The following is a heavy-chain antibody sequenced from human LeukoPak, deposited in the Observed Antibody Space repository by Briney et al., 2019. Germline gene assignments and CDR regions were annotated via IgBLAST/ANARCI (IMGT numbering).Heavy chain of an antibody. V-gene: IGHV3-64D*06. CDR3: VKDRAVDY. J-gene: IGHJ4*02. CDR1: GFSFSSYA. D-gene: IGHD3-10*01. CDR2: ISSNGGPT. Sequence: GGSLRLSCSASGFSFSSYAMHWVRQAPGKGLEYVSSISSNGGPTYYIDSMRGRFTISRDNSKNTLYLQMSSLRTEDTAVYYCVKDRAVDYWGQGTLVTVSS.